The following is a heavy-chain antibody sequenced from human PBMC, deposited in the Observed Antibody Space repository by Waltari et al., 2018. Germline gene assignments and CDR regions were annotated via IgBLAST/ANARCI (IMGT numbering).Heavy chain of an antibody. D-gene: IGHD6-19*01. J-gene: IGHJ4*02. CDR3: ARMMPKYTSGWALDY. V-gene: IGHV3-48*03. CDR1: GFMFSAYE. Sequence: EVYLVESGGGLEQPGGSLRLSCSASGFMFSAYEMNWVRQAAGNGLEWIAYISVMGNIEYYADSVKGRFTISRDNARDLVFLQMYNLRAEDTALYYCARMMPKYTSGWALDYWGQGTLVTVAS. CDR2: ISVMGNIE.